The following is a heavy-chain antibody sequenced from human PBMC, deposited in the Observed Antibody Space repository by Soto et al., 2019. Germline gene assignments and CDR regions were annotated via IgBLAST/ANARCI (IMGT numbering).Heavy chain of an antibody. CDR3: AREVQVHTPAFVY. J-gene: IGHJ4*02. Sequence: QVQLVQSGAEMQKPGSSVKVSCQSSGGTFNTYAMNWVRQAPGQGPEWMGDISPMFGAANYAPKFQGRVPITAAEATGTSYMQLSSLTSEDTALYFCAREVQVHTPAFVYWGQGTLVTVSS. CDR1: GGTFNTYA. V-gene: IGHV1-69*19. CDR2: ISPMFGAA. D-gene: IGHD3-10*01.